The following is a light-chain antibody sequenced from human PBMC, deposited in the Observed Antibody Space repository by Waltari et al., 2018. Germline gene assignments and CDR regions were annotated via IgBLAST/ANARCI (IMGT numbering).Light chain of an antibody. CDR1: QNIQTF. Sequence: EIVLTQSPVTLSLSPGERATLPCRASQNIQTFLAWYQHRPGQPPRLLIYDAFYRATGIPARFSGSGSGTDFTLSISSLEAEDFAVYFCQQRSDWPPFTFGPGTRVDI. CDR3: QQRSDWPPFT. CDR2: DAF. V-gene: IGKV3-11*01. J-gene: IGKJ3*01.